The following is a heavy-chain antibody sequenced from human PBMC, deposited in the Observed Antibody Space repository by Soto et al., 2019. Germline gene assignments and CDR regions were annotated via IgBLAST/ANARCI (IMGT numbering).Heavy chain of an antibody. CDR3: AKDIRVGSGWYIFDY. V-gene: IGHV3-9*01. J-gene: IGHJ4*02. CDR2: ISWNSGSI. D-gene: IGHD6-19*01. Sequence: EVQLVESGGSLVQPGRSLRLSCAASGFTFDDYAMHWVRQAPGKGLEWVSGISWNSGSIGYADSVKGRFTISRDNAKNSLYLQMNSLRAEDTALYYCAKDIRVGSGWYIFDYWGQGTLVTVSS. CDR1: GFTFDDYA.